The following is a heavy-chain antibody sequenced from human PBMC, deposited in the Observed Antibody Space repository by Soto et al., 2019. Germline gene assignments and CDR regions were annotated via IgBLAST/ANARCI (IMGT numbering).Heavy chain of an antibody. Sequence: EVQLVESGGGLVQPGESLRLSCAASGFTFDYYWMHWVRQAPGTGLLWVSRVHSVGTTTTYADSVKGRFTISRDNARNTVSLQMSSLRAEDTAIYYCARGDRGGFDLWGHGTMVTVSS. J-gene: IGHJ3*01. D-gene: IGHD3-10*01. CDR1: GFTFDYYW. V-gene: IGHV3-74*01. CDR3: ARGDRGGFDL. CDR2: VHSVGTTT.